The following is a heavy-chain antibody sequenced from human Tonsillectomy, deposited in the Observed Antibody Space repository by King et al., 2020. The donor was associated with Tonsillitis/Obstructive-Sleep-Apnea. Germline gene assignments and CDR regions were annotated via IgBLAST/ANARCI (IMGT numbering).Heavy chain of an antibody. Sequence: VQLVESGAEVKKPGASVKVSCTASSYTFTSYGITWVRQAPGQGLEWMGWISAFYGNTNYAQKLQGRVTMTTDTSTSTAYMELRSLRSDDTAVYYCARGTRNNWNDEVDYFAYWGQGTLVTVSS. CDR2: ISAFYGNT. D-gene: IGHD1-1*01. CDR3: ARGTRNNWNDEVDYFAY. J-gene: IGHJ4*02. CDR1: SYTFTSYG. V-gene: IGHV1-18*01.